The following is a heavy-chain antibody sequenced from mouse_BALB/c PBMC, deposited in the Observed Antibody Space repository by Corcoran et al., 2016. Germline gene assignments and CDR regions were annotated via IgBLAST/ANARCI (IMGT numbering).Heavy chain of an antibody. J-gene: IGHJ4*01. V-gene: IGHV9-1*02. CDR3: ARDPYAMAY. CDR1: GYTFTNYG. Sequence: QIQLVQSGPELKKPGETVKISCKASGYTFTNYGMNWVKQATGKGLKWMGWINSYTGEPTYADDFKGRFALYLETYASNAYLQINNLKNDDMDTHFCARDPYAMAYWGQGPSVTVSS. CDR2: INSYTGEP.